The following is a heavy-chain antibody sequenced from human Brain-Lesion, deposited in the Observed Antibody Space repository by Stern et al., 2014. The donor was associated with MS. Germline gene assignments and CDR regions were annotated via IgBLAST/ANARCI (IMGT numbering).Heavy chain of an antibody. J-gene: IGHJ5*01. CDR3: AKGYNWFDS. CDR2: TYYRSKWYY. V-gene: IGHV6-1*01. Sequence: QDQLVQSGPGLMKPSQTLALTCAISGDSVSSNSAAWNWIRQSPSRGFEWLGRTYYRSKWYYQYAESVKSRIPINADTSTNQFSLQLNSVTPEDTAVYLCAKGYNWFDSWGQGTVVTVS. CDR1: GDSVSSNSAA.